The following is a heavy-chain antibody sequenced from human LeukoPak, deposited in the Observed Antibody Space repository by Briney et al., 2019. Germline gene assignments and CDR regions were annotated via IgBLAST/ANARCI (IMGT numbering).Heavy chain of an antibody. V-gene: IGHV4-59*01. CDR2: IYYSGST. CDR1: GGSISSYY. Sequence: SETLSLTCTDSGGSISSYYWSWIRQPPGKGLEWIGYIYYSGSTNYNPSLKSRVTISVDTSKNQFSLKLSSVTAADTAVYYCARGAVPAAGKYNWFDPWGQGTLVTVSS. D-gene: IGHD2-2*01. J-gene: IGHJ5*02. CDR3: ARGAVPAAGKYNWFDP.